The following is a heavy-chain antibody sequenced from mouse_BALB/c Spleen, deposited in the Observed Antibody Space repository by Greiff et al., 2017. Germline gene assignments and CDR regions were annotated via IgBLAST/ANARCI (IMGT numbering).Heavy chain of an antibody. CDR2: IDPENGNT. CDR3: ARLDSNPSYAMDY. J-gene: IGHJ4*01. Sequence: VQLKESGAELVRPGALVKLSCKASGFNIKDYYMHWVKQRPEQGLEWIGWIDPENGNTIYDPKFQGKASITADTSSNTAYLQLSSLTSEDTAVYYSARLDSNPSYAMDYWGQGTSVTVSS. CDR1: GFNIKDYY. D-gene: IGHD2-5*01. V-gene: IGHV14-1*02.